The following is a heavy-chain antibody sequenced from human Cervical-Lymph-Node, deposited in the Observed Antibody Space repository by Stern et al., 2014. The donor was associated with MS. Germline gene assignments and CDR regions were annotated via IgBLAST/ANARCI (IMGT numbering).Heavy chain of an antibody. CDR2: INGSGTAR. CDR3: ANSIT. D-gene: IGHD3-3*02. J-gene: IGHJ4*02. Sequence: VQLVQSGGGLVKPGGSLRLSCEASGFIFSDYYMNWIRQAPGKGLEWVSYINGSGTARYYADSVKGRFTISTDNAKKSLYLHMNSLRAEDTAVYYCANSITWGQGTLVTVSS. V-gene: IGHV3-11*01. CDR1: GFIFSDYY.